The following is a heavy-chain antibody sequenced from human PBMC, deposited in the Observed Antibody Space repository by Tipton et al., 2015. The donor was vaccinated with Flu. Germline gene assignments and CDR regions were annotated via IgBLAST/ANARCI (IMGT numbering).Heavy chain of an antibody. CDR2: ISHSATT. CDR3: ARVDTWNVVG. CDR1: DYSIRSGSF. V-gene: IGHV4-38-2*01. D-gene: IGHD1-20*01. J-gene: IGHJ4*02. Sequence: TLSLTCAVSDYSIRSGSFWAWIRQPPGEGLEWIGCISHSATTYYTPSLKSRVSISLDTSRNQFSLRLSSVTAADTAVYFCARVDTWNVVGWGQGALVTVSS.